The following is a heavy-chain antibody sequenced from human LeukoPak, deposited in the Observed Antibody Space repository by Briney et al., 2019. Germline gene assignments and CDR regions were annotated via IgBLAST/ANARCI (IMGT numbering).Heavy chain of an antibody. D-gene: IGHD3-16*01. CDR3: AGGAGWLIDY. CDR1: GFTFSRYA. CDR2: ISGSGGST. J-gene: IGHJ4*02. Sequence: PGGSLRLSCAASGFTFSRYAMSWVRQAPGKGLEWISAISGSGGSTYYADSVKGRFTISRDNSKNTLYLQMDSLRAEDTAVYYCAGGAGWLIDYWGQGTLVTVSS. V-gene: IGHV3-23*01.